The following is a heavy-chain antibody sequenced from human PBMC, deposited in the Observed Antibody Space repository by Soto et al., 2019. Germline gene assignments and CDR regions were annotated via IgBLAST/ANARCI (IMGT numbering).Heavy chain of an antibody. CDR2: IFDSGST. Sequence: QVQLQESGPGLVKPSETLSITCTVSGGSISGGVHSWSWIRQPPGTGLEWIGHIFDSGSTYYNPSLKSRLTISVDTSKNQFSLRLSSVTAADTAVYYCAREIMPLTNDWYFDLWGRGTLVTVSS. J-gene: IGHJ2*01. CDR1: GGSISGGVHS. CDR3: AREIMPLTNDWYFDL. D-gene: IGHD2-8*01. V-gene: IGHV4-30-4*01.